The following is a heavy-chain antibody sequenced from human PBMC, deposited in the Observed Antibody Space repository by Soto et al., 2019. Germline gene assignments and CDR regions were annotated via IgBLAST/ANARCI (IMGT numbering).Heavy chain of an antibody. J-gene: IGHJ4*02. CDR3: VRDAAAGLNDC. D-gene: IGHD6-13*01. CDR1: GYTFTNYG. V-gene: IGHV1-18*01. CDR2: INAYNGNT. Sequence: QVKLVQSGAEVKKPGASVKVSCKASGYTFTNYGISWVRQAPGQGLEWMGWINAYNGNTKSAQKLQGIVTLTTDTSTSTAYMELRSLRSDDTAVYYCVRDAAAGLNDCWGQVTLVTVSS.